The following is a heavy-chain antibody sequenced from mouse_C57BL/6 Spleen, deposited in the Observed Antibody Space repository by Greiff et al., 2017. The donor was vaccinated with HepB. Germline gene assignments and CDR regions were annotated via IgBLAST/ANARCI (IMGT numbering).Heavy chain of an antibody. J-gene: IGHJ4*01. CDR1: GFSLTSYA. CDR3: ARNSGDDVRDYAMDY. CDR2: IWTGGGT. Sequence: VQLKESGPGLVAPSQSLSITCTVSGFSLTSYAISWVRQPPGKGLEWLGVIWTGGGTNYNSALKSRLSISKDNTKSQVFLKMNSLQTGDTARYYWARNSGDDVRDYAMDYWGQGTSVTVSS. D-gene: IGHD2-2*01. V-gene: IGHV2-9-1*01.